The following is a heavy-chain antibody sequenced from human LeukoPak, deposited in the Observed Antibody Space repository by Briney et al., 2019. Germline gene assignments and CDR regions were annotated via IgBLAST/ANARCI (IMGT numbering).Heavy chain of an antibody. J-gene: IGHJ4*02. V-gene: IGHV4-59*01. CDR3: ARTGNYYDSSGYWGWIDY. CDR1: GGSISYNY. D-gene: IGHD3-22*01. CDR2: IYHSGST. Sequence: SETLSLTCTVSGGSISYNYWSWIRQPPGKGLEWIGYIYHSGSTNYNPSLKSRVAISIDMSMNQFSLKLSSVTAADTAVYYCARTGNYYDSSGYWGWIDYCGQGTLVTVSS.